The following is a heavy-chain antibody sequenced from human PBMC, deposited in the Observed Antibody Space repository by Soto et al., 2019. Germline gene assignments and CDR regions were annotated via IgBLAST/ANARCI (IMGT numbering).Heavy chain of an antibody. Sequence: EVQLVESGGGLVQPGGSLRLSCAASGFTFSSYSMNWVRQAPGKGLEWVSSISSSSSYIYYADSVKGRFTISRDNAKNSLYLQMNSLRAEDTAVYYCARLKIAAAGTNYFDYWGQGTLVTVSS. D-gene: IGHD6-13*01. J-gene: IGHJ4*02. CDR2: ISSSSSYI. V-gene: IGHV3-21*01. CDR3: ARLKIAAAGTNYFDY. CDR1: GFTFSSYS.